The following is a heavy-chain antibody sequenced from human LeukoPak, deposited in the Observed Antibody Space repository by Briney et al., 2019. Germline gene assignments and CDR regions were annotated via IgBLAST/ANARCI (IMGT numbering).Heavy chain of an antibody. Sequence: SETLSLTCTVSDDSLRNYYWTWVRQPPGKGLEWIGFMHHSTSTKQNPSLLSRVTISVDTSKNQFSLKLTSVTAADTAVYYCAREVFTGSGAAFDIWGQGTVVTVSS. V-gene: IGHV4-59*01. CDR2: MHHSTST. J-gene: IGHJ3*02. CDR3: AREVFTGSGAAFDI. CDR1: DDSLRNYY. D-gene: IGHD3-10*01.